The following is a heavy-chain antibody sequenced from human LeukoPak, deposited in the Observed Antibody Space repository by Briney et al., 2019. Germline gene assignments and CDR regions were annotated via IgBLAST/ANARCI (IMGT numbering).Heavy chain of an antibody. CDR3: ARGLTPDAFDI. Sequence: SETLSLTCNVSGYSISSGYYWGWIRQPPAKGLEWIGSIYHSGGTHYNPSLKSRVTISGDTSKNQFSLKLSSVTAAETAVYYCARGLTPDAFDIWGQGTMVTVSS. CDR2: IYHSGGT. J-gene: IGHJ3*02. V-gene: IGHV4-38-2*02. CDR1: GYSISSGYY.